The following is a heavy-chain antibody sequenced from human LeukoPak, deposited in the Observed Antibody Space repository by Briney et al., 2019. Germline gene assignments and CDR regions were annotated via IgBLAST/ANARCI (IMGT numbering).Heavy chain of an antibody. J-gene: IGHJ6*02. CDR1: GGTFSSYA. CDR2: IIPSFGTA. V-gene: IGHV1-69*13. CDR3: ARDYSSGWYRVYYYGMDV. Sequence: ASVKVSCKASGGTFSSYAISWVRQAPGQGLEWMGGIIPSFGTANYAQKFQGRVTITADESTSTAYMELSSLRSEDTAVYYCARDYSSGWYRVYYYGMDVWGQGTTVTVSS. D-gene: IGHD6-19*01.